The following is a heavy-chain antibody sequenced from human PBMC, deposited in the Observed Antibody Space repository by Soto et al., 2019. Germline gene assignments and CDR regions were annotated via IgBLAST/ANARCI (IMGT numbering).Heavy chain of an antibody. J-gene: IGHJ6*02. D-gene: IGHD2-15*01. CDR2: LLYRGTA. CDR3: ARDPRHCSGGSCYFYLYHYGMDV. CDR1: DSSMSPYY. Sequence: QVQLQESGPRLVKPSETLSLTCSVSDSSMSPYYWTWFRQAPGKGLEWIGHLLYRGTATYNPALQGRVTISLDTSKKQVSLQLSSVIAADTAVYYCARDPRHCSGGSCYFYLYHYGMDVWGQGTTVTV. V-gene: IGHV4-59*01.